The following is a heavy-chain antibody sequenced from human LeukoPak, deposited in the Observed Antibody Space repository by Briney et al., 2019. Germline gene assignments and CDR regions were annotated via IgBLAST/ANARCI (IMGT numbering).Heavy chain of an antibody. CDR2: IKPDGSET. J-gene: IGHJ4*02. D-gene: IGHD3-10*01. Sequence: GGSPRLSCVASGFPFKGYWMTWVRQSPGKGLDWVANIKPDGSETNYLDSVKGRFTISRDNARDSLFLEMNNLRVDDTAVYYCARDGGELWPLDEWGQGILVTVSS. V-gene: IGHV3-7*01. CDR3: ARDGGELWPLDE. CDR1: GFPFKGYW.